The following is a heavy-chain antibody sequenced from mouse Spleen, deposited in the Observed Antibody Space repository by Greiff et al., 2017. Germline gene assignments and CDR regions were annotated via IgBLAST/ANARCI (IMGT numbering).Heavy chain of an antibody. CDR1: GFTFTDYY. CDR3: ARDRMDY. J-gene: IGHJ4*01. Sequence: EVKLVESGGGLVQPGGSLRLSCATSGFTFTDYYMSWVRQPPGKALEWLGFIRNKANGYTTEYSASVKGRFTISRDNSQSILYLQMNTLRAEDSATYYCARDRMDYWGQGTSVTVSS. CDR2: IRNKANGYTT. V-gene: IGHV7-3*02.